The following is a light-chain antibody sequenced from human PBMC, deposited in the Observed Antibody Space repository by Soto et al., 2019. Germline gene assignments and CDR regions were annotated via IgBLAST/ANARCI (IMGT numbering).Light chain of an antibody. Sequence: DVVVTQSPLSLPVTLGQPASISCRSSQSLVHSDGNTYLNWFQQRPGQSPRRLIYKVSNRDSGVPDRFSGSGSGTDFTPKISRVEAEDVGVYYCMQGTHLPRSFGGGTKVETK. CDR2: KVS. CDR1: QSLVHSDGNTY. CDR3: MQGTHLPRS. V-gene: IGKV2-30*02. J-gene: IGKJ4*01.